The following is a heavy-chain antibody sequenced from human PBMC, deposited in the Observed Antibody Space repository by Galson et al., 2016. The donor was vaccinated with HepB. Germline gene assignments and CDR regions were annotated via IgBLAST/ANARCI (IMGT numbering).Heavy chain of an antibody. J-gene: IGHJ6*02. CDR2: VSHTGSP. CDR1: GGSFSDYY. CDR3: STLRLALPGPINPVHSIYYCGMDV. V-gene: IGHV4-34*01. D-gene: IGHD2/OR15-2a*01. Sequence: SETLSLTCAVYGGSFSDYYWSWVRQPPGKGLEWIGEVSHTGSPNYNPSLESRVTISVDTSRRQFSLSLASVTAAGTAVYYFSTLRLALPGPINPVHSIYYCGMDVCGLGTTVTVSS.